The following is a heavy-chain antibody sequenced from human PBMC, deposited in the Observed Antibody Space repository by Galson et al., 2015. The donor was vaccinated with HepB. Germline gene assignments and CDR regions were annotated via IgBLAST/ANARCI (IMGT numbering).Heavy chain of an antibody. D-gene: IGHD3-10*01. Sequence: ETLSLTCSVSGGSISSDYWSWVRQPPGKGLEWIGSVYYSGNTNYHPSLKSRVTISVDTSKKQFSLRLTSVTAADTAVYYCARQTTLWFGELSVPAYFDLWGRGTLDTVSA. V-gene: IGHV4-59*08. CDR1: GGSISSDY. CDR3: ARQTTLWFGELSVPAYFDL. CDR2: VYYSGNT. J-gene: IGHJ2*01.